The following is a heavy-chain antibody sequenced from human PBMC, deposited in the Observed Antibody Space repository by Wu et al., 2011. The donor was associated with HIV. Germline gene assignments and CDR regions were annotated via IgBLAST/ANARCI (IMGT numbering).Heavy chain of an antibody. CDR2: IYPGDSDT. Sequence: VQLVQSGAEVKKPGESLKISCKGSGYSFTRYWIAWVRQMPGKGLEWMGIIYPGDSDTRHSPSFQGQVTISADKSISTAYLQWSSLKALDTAMYYCARHYFDSSGHFDYWGQGTLVTVSS. CDR3: ARHYFDSSGHFDY. D-gene: IGHD3-22*01. V-gene: IGHV5-51*01. J-gene: IGHJ4*02. CDR1: GYSFTRYW.